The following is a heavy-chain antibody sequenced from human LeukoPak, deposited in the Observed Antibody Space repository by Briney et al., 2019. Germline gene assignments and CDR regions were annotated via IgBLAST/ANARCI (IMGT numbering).Heavy chain of an antibody. Sequence: GRSLRLSCAASGFTFDDYAMHWVRQAPGKGLEWVSGISWNSGSIGYADSVKGRFTISRDNAKNSLYLQMNSLRAEDTPLYYCAKFSGPDAFDIWGQGTMVTVSS. CDR1: GFTFDDYA. J-gene: IGHJ3*02. CDR2: ISWNSGSI. V-gene: IGHV3-9*01. CDR3: AKFSGPDAFDI. D-gene: IGHD6-19*01.